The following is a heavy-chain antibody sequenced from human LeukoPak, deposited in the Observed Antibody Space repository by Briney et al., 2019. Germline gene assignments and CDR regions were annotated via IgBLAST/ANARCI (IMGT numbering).Heavy chain of an antibody. CDR1: GFTFSSYW. Sequence: PGGSLRLSCAASGFTFSSYWMSWVRQAPGKGLEWVANLKQDGSEKYYVDSVKGRFTVSRDNAQNSLYLQMSSLRAEDTAVYYCARGFHYGSGNDYWGQGTLVTVSS. V-gene: IGHV3-7*01. J-gene: IGHJ4*02. CDR2: LKQDGSEK. D-gene: IGHD3-10*01. CDR3: ARGFHYGSGNDY.